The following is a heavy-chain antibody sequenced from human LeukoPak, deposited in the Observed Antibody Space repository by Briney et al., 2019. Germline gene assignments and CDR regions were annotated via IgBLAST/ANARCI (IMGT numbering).Heavy chain of an antibody. CDR3: ATTTTIASWFDP. Sequence: PSETLSLICSFSGSSISGYYWSGVRQPPGKGLERIGYIYTSGSTNYNPSLKSRVTISVDTSKNQFSLKLSSVTAADTAVYYCATTTTIASWFDPWGQGTLVTVSS. CDR2: IYTSGST. J-gene: IGHJ5*02. CDR1: GSSISGYY. V-gene: IGHV4-4*09. D-gene: IGHD2-21*01.